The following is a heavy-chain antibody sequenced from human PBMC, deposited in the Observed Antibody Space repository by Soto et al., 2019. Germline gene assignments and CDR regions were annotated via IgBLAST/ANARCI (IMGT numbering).Heavy chain of an antibody. Sequence: PGGSLRLSCAASGFTFSSYGMHWVRQAPGKGLEWVAVIWYDGSNKYYADSVKGRFTISRDNSKNTLYLQMNSLRAEDTAVYYCARDSGSYLAAVDYWGQGTLVTVSS. D-gene: IGHD1-26*01. J-gene: IGHJ4*02. V-gene: IGHV3-33*01. CDR1: GFTFSSYG. CDR3: ARDSGSYLAAVDY. CDR2: IWYDGSNK.